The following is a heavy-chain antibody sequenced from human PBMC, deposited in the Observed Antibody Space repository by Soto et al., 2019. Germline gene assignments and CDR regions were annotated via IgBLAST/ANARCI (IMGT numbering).Heavy chain of an antibody. CDR1: GFSFNSYA. J-gene: IGHJ6*02. D-gene: IGHD3-3*01. CDR2: INGGSTP. CDR3: AKDKDWSGVYGMDV. Sequence: XVCLRLSCAACGFSFNSYAMNGVGQAPGKGLEWVTTINGGSTPYYADSVKGRFTISRDNSKNTLYLQMNSLRAEDTAVYYCAKDKDWSGVYGMDVWGQGTTVTVSS. V-gene: IGHV3-23*01.